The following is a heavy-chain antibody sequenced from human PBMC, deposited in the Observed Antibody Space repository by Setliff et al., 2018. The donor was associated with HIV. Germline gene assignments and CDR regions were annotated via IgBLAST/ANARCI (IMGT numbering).Heavy chain of an antibody. CDR3: AKNTPSIINYPYYYYMDV. CDR1: GGSFTAYY. Sequence: SETLSLTCAVYGGSFTAYYWTWIRQPPGKGLEWIGEIHHGGSTNYMPSLKNRFTISRDNSKNTLYLQMNSLRDGDTALYYCAKNTPSIINYPYYYYMDVWGKGTTVTVSS. D-gene: IGHD1-7*01. V-gene: IGHV4-34*10. CDR2: IHHGGST. J-gene: IGHJ6*03.